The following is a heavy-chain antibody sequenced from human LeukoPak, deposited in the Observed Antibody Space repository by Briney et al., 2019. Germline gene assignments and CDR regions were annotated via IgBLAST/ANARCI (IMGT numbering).Heavy chain of an antibody. CDR3: AKATRDVLVVVSLFDDDAFDI. CDR2: ISGRGGST. CDR1: GFTFDTYA. Sequence: PGGSLRLSCAASGFTFDTYAMSWVRQAPGKGLEWVSAISGRGGSTYYADSVKGRFTISRDNSKNTLYLQMNSLRVDDTAVYYCAKATRDVLVVVSLFDDDAFDIWGQGTMVTVSS. D-gene: IGHD2-8*02. V-gene: IGHV3-23*01. J-gene: IGHJ3*02.